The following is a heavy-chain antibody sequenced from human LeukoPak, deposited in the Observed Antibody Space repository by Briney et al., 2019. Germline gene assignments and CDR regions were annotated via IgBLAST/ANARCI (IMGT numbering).Heavy chain of an antibody. CDR2: ISSNSRTV. V-gene: IGHV3-48*04. J-gene: IGHJ6*04. CDR1: GFTFSYYG. CDR3: AELGITMIGGV. Sequence: GSLRLSCAVSGFTFSYYGMNWVRQAPGKGLEWVSYISSNSRTVEYADSVKGRFTISRDNAKNSLYLQMNSLRAEDTAVYYCAELGITMIGGVWGKGTTVTISS. D-gene: IGHD3-10*02.